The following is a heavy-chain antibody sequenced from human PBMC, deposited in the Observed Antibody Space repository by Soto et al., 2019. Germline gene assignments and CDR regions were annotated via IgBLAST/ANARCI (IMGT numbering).Heavy chain of an antibody. CDR3: ARRPQDCSGGRCYLYFHH. Sequence: QVQLQESGPGLVKPSQTLSLTCTVSGGSISSGDYYWSWIRQPPGKGLEWIGYIYYSGSTYYNPSLKSRVTISVDTSKNQFSLKLSSVTAADPAVYYCARRPQDCSGGRCYLYFHHWGQGTLVTVSS. V-gene: IGHV4-30-4*01. CDR2: IYYSGST. D-gene: IGHD2-15*01. J-gene: IGHJ1*01. CDR1: GGSISSGDYY.